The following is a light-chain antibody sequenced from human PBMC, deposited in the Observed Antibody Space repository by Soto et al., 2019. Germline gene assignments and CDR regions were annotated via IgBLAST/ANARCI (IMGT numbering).Light chain of an antibody. Sequence: IQITQSPSSLSASVGDRVTITCRASQGIKNDLGWYQQKPGKAPKLLIYAASTLQSGVPSRFSGSGSGTDFTLTISCLQPDDFATYYCQHYNSYPLTFGGGTKVDIK. CDR2: AAS. J-gene: IGKJ4*01. V-gene: IGKV1-17*01. CDR3: QHYNSYPLT. CDR1: QGIKND.